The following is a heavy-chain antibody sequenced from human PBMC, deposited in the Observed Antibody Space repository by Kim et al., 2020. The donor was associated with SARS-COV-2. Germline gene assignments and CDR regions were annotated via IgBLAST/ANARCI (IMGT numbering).Heavy chain of an antibody. J-gene: IGHJ4*02. D-gene: IGHD6-19*01. CDR1: GGSISSSSYY. V-gene: IGHV4-39*01. CDR3: ARLSIAVAGKGPGVDY. CDR2: IYYSGST. Sequence: SETLSLTCTVSGGSISSSSYYWGWIRQPPGKGLEWIGSIYYSGSTYYNPSLKSRVTISVDTSKNQFSLKLSSVTAADTAVYYCARLSIAVAGKGPGVDYWGQGTLVTVSS.